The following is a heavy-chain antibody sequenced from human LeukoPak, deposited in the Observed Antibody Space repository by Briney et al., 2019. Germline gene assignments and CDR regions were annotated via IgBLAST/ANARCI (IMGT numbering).Heavy chain of an antibody. CDR2: INHSGST. Sequence: PSETLSLTCAVYGGSFSGYYWSWIRQPPGKGLEWIGEINHSGSTNYNPSLKSRVTTSVDTSKNQFSLKLSSVTAADTAVYYCAGGVGGYNPWGQGTLVTVSS. CDR1: GGSFSGYY. V-gene: IGHV4-34*01. CDR3: AGGVGGYNP. J-gene: IGHJ4*02. D-gene: IGHD5-24*01.